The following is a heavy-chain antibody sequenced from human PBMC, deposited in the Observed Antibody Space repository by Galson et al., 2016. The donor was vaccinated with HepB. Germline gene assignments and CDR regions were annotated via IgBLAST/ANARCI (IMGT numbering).Heavy chain of an antibody. CDR2: ISYDGSTK. Sequence: SLRLSCAASGFTFSSYAMHWVRQAPGKGLEWVAVISYDGSTKYYADSVKGRFTISRDNSKNTLYLQMNSLRAEDTAVYYCARDNTKLWFGELIGSAFDIWGQGTLVTVSS. D-gene: IGHD3-10*01. CDR3: ARDNTKLWFGELIGSAFDI. CDR1: GFTFSSYA. J-gene: IGHJ3*02. V-gene: IGHV3-30*04.